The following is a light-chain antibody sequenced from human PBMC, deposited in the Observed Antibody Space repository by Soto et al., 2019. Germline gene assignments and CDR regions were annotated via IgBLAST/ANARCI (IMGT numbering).Light chain of an antibody. V-gene: IGKV3-11*01. CDR3: QQRSSWPT. CDR1: QSVSSN. J-gene: IGKJ2*01. Sequence: EIVLTQSPATLSLSPGERATLSCRASQSVSSNLAWYQQKLGQVPRLLIYDAFNRATGIPARFSGSGSGTDFTLTISNLETEDFAVDYCQQRSSWPTVGQGTKLEIK. CDR2: DAF.